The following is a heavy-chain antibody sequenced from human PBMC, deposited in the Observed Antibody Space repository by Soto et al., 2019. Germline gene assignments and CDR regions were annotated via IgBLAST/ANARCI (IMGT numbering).Heavy chain of an antibody. CDR1: GGSISSYY. CDR2: IYYNGST. CDR3: ASSVPPGGYCSGGSCYSDAFDI. V-gene: IGHV4-59*08. Sequence: SETLSLTCTVSGGSISSYYWSWIRQPPGKGLEWIGYIYYNGSTNYNPSLKSRVTISVDTSKNQFSLKLSSVTAADTAVYYCASSVPPGGYCSGGSCYSDAFDIWGQGTMVTVSS. J-gene: IGHJ3*02. D-gene: IGHD2-15*01.